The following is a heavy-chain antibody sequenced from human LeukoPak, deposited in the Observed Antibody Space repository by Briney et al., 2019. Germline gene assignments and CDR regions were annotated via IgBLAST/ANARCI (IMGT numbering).Heavy chain of an antibody. D-gene: IGHD1-26*01. CDR3: ARGRSNYYGMDV. J-gene: IGHJ6*02. CDR1: DGSINSYY. CDR2: IYYNGNT. V-gene: IGHV4-59*01. Sequence: SETLSLTCSVSDGSINSYYWNWIRRPPGKGLEWIGYIYYNGNTNYSPSLKSRVTMSVDTSKNLFSLKVSSVIAADTAVYYCARGRSNYYGMDVWGQGTTVTVSS.